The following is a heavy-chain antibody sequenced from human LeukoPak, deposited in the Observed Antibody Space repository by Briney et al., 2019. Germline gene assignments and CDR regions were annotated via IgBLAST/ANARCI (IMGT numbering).Heavy chain of an antibody. CDR3: ARQETTVVTGFDY. V-gene: IGHV4-59*08. D-gene: IGHD4-23*01. J-gene: IGHJ4*02. CDR2: IYYSGST. Sequence: SETLSLTCAVYGGSFSGYYWSWIRQPPGKGLEWIGYIYYSGSTNYNPSLKSRVTISVDTSKNQFSLKLSSVTAADTAVYYCARQETTVVTGFDYWGQGTLVTVSS. CDR1: GGSFSGYY.